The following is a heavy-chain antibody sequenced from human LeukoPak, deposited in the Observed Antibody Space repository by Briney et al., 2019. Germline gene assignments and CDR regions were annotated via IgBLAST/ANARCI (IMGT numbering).Heavy chain of an antibody. Sequence: GESLKISCKGSGYSFTSHWVGWLCQISGKGLEWMGIINPADSGTRYSPSFQGQVTISVDKSINTAYLQWSSLKASDSAMYYCSTHKGYTSGCYQYTFDVWRQESMVTVSS. V-gene: IGHV5-51*01. J-gene: IGHJ3*01. D-gene: IGHD6-19*01. CDR1: GYSFTSHW. CDR3: STHKGYTSGCYQYTFDV. CDR2: INPADSGT.